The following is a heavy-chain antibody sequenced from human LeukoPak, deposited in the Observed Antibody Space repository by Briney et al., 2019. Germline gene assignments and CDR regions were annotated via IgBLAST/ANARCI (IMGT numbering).Heavy chain of an antibody. D-gene: IGHD6-13*01. J-gene: IGHJ4*02. Sequence: ASVKVPCKVSGYTLTELSMHWVRQAPGKGLEWMGGFDPEDGETIYAQKFQGRVTMTEDTSTDTAYMELSSLRSEDTAVYYCATIKVIPHFITSIAAAGTQYFDYWGQGTLVTVSS. CDR2: FDPEDGET. V-gene: IGHV1-24*01. CDR3: ATIKVIPHFITSIAAAGTQYFDY. CDR1: GYTLTELS.